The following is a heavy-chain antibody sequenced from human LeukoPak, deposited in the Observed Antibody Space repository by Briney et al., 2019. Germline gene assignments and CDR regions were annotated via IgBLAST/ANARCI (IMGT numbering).Heavy chain of an antibody. CDR1: GFTFSSYG. Sequence: PGGSLRLSCVASGFTFSSYGVHWIRQAPGKGLEWLAFIRNDGSIIYNADSVKGRFTISRDNSKNTLYWQMNSLRADDTAVYYCAKDTPLCYFDYWGQGTLVTVSS. V-gene: IGHV3-30*02. D-gene: IGHD3-16*01. J-gene: IGHJ4*02. CDR3: AKDTPLCYFDY. CDR2: IRNDGSII.